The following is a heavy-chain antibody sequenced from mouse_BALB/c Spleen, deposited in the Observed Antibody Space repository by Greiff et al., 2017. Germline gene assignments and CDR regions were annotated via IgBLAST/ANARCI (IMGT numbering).Heavy chain of an antibody. J-gene: IGHJ4*01. CDR3: ARGYDGYYSKMDY. CDR2: IDPENGNT. CDR1: GFNIKDYY. V-gene: IGHV14-1*02. D-gene: IGHD2-3*01. Sequence: VQLQQSGAELVRPGALVKLSCKASGFNIKDYYMHWVKQRPEQGLEWIGWIDPENGNTIYDPKFQGKASITADTSSNTAYLQLSSLTSEDTAVYYCARGYDGYYSKMDYWGQGTSVTVSS.